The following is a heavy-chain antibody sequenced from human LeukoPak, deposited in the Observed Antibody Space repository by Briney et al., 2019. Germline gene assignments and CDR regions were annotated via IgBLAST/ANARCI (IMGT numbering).Heavy chain of an antibody. V-gene: IGHV4-38-2*01. J-gene: IGHJ4*02. CDR3: ARSGYCGGGSWYPEDYFDY. CDR1: GYSNSSGYY. CDR2: IYYSGST. D-gene: IGHD2-15*01. Sequence: NASETLSLTCAVSGYSNSSGYYWGWIRQPPGKGLEWIGSIYYSGSTYYNPSLKRRVPISVDTSTNQFSLQLSSVTAADTAVYHCARSGYCGGGSWYPEDYFDYWGQGTLVTVSS.